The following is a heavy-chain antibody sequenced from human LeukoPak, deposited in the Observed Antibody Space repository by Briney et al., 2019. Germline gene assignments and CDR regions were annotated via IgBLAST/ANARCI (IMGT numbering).Heavy chain of an antibody. CDR1: GFTFSDYY. V-gene: IGHV3-11*06. D-gene: IGHD3-10*01. CDR2: VSSSSSYT. J-gene: IGHJ4*02. CDR3: ARDDLGSGSYYTGFDY. Sequence: KAGGSLRLSCAASGFTFSDYYMSWIRQAPGRGLEWVSYVSSSSSYTNYADSVRGRFTISRDNAKDSLYLQMNSLRAEDTAVYYCARDDLGSGSYYTGFDYWGQGTLVTVSS.